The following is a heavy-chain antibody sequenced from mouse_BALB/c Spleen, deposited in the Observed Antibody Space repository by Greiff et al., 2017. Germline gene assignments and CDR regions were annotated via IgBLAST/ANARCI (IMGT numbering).Heavy chain of an antibody. CDR1: GYTFTSYW. CDR3: ARWFAY. CDR2: IAPGSGST. V-gene: IGHV1S41*01. Sequence: DLVKPGASVKLSCKASGYTFTSYWINWIKQRPGQGLEWIGRIAPGSGSTYYNEMFKGKATLTVDTSSSTAYIQLSSLSSEDSAVYFCARWFAYWGQGTLVTVSA. J-gene: IGHJ3*01.